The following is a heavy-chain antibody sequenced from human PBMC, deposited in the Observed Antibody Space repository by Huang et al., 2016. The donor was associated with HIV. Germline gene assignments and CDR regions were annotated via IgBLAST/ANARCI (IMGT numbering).Heavy chain of an antibody. Sequence: EVQLVESGGGLAKSGGSLTLYCAAWGFTFFNAWMGWVCQAPGRGLEWVGRIKTRTAGGTTDYGVPVRGRFNISRDDSNNTLYLQISSLKVEGRAVYYCTTDDRMAACDSWGQGTLVTVSS. CDR3: TTDDRMAACDS. CDR1: GFTFFNAW. V-gene: IGHV3-15*01. J-gene: IGHJ4*02. D-gene: IGHD3-22*01. CDR2: IKTRTAGGTT.